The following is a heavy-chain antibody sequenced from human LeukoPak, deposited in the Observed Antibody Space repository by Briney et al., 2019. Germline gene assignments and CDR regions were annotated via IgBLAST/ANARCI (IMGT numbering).Heavy chain of an antibody. J-gene: IGHJ4*02. CDR1: GGSISTIGYY. V-gene: IGHV4-39*07. CDR2: IYYSGST. D-gene: IGHD3-22*01. CDR3: ARDGYYDSSGYYYPWGLDY. Sequence: SETLSLTCTVSGGSISTIGYYWGCIRQPPGKGLEWIGSIYYSGSTNYNPSLKSRVTISVDTSKNQFSLKLSSVTAADTAVYYCARDGYYDSSGYYYPWGLDYWGQGTLVTVSS.